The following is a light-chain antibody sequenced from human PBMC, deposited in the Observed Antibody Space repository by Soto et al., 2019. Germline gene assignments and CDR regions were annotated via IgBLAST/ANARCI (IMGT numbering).Light chain of an antibody. Sequence: DIVMTQSPASLSVSPGERVTLSCRASQSVSTNLAWYQQKPGQAPRLLINGASTRATGIPARFGGSGSETEFTLTISSLQSEDFAVYYCQQYDIWPPTFGQGTKVDIK. J-gene: IGKJ1*01. V-gene: IGKV3-15*01. CDR1: QSVSTN. CDR2: GAS. CDR3: QQYDIWPPT.